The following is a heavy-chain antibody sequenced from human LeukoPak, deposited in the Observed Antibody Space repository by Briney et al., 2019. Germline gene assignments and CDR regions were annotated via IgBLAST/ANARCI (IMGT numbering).Heavy chain of an antibody. J-gene: IGHJ4*02. Sequence: GGSLRLSCAASGFTFSSYAMSWVRQAPGKGLEWVSSITSSGAATYYADSVKGRFTISRDNSDNTLYLQMTSLRAEDTAVYYCAKDRPNYYGSNGHYYKLNGDCWGQGTLVTVSS. D-gene: IGHD3-22*01. CDR3: AKDRPNYYGSNGHYYKLNGDC. CDR2: ITSSGAAT. CDR1: GFTFSSYA. V-gene: IGHV3-23*01.